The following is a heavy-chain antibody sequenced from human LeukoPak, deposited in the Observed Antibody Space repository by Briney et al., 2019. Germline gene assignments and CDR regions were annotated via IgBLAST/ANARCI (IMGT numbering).Heavy chain of an antibody. Sequence: PSETLSLTCAVYGGSFSGYYWGWIRQPPGKGLEWIGEINHSGSTNYNPSLKSRVTISVDTSKNQFSLKLSSVTAADTAVYYCARPGGSYFNWYFDLWGRGTLVTVSS. J-gene: IGHJ2*01. CDR3: ARPGGSYFNWYFDL. CDR1: GGSFSGYY. V-gene: IGHV4-34*01. D-gene: IGHD1-26*01. CDR2: INHSGST.